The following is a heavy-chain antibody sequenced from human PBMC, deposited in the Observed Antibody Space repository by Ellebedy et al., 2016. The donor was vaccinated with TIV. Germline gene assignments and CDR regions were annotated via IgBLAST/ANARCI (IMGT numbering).Heavy chain of an antibody. D-gene: IGHD2-21*02. J-gene: IGHJ4*02. Sequence: MPSETLSLTCTVSGVSMSSGDYYWGWIRQPPGKGLEWIGSVHYSGNTYYNPSFKSRVTLSADTSKNQFSLNLRTVTAADTAVYYCARTDPWQPIDDWGQGILVSVSS. CDR2: VHYSGNT. V-gene: IGHV4-39*01. CDR1: GVSMSSGDYY. CDR3: ARTDPWQPIDD.